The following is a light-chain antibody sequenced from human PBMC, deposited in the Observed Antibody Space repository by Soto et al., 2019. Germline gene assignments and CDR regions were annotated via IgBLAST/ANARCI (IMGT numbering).Light chain of an antibody. CDR2: EVS. CDR3: SSYRSSSPLYV. CDR1: SSDVGGYNY. J-gene: IGLJ1*01. V-gene: IGLV2-14*01. Sequence: QSALTQPASVSGSPGQSITISCTGTSSDVGGYNYVSWYQQHPGKAPKLMIYEVSNRPSGVSNRFSGSKSDNTAPLTISGLQAEDEGDYYCSSYRSSSPLYVFGTGTKLTVL.